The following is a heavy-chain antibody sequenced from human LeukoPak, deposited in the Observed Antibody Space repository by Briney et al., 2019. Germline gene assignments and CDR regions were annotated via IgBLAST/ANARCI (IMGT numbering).Heavy chain of an antibody. CDR2: MNPNSGNT. CDR3: ARGCRGVVVPAAAPASKYYYYYMDV. V-gene: IGHV1-8*03. CDR1: GYTFTSYD. J-gene: IGHJ6*03. D-gene: IGHD2-2*01. Sequence: ASVKVSCKASGYTFTSYDINWVRQATGQGLEWMGWMNPNSGNTGYGQKFQGRVTITRNTSISTAYMELSSLRSEDTAVYYCARGCRGVVVPAAAPASKYYYYYMDVWGKGTTVTVS.